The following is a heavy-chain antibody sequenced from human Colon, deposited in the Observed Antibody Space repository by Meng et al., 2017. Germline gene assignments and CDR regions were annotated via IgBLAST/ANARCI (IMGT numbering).Heavy chain of an antibody. CDR1: GNTFTSNT. J-gene: IGHJ4*02. D-gene: IGHD1-14*01. V-gene: IGHV1-3*01. CDR2: INAGSGNT. CDR3: VRDPTGGSFHYFDS. Sequence: QVHLVQSGAAVKKPGASVKLSCKASGNTFTSNTIHWVRQAPGQRPEWMGWINAGSGNTKYSLKFQNRVTLTRDTSASTAYLEVKSLTSRDTAVYYCVRDPTGGSFHYFDSWGQGALVTVSS.